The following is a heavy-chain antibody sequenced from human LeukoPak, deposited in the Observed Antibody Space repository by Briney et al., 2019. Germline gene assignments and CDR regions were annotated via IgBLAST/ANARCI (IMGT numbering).Heavy chain of an antibody. J-gene: IGHJ6*03. CDR3: AKARDYYYYSYMDV. CDR1: GFTFSSYA. CDR2: ISGSGGST. V-gene: IGHV3-23*01. Sequence: GGSLRLSCAASGFTFSSYAMSWVRQAPGKGLEWVSAISGSGGSTYYADSVKGRFTISRDNSKNTLYLQMNSLRAEDTAVYYCAKARDYYYYSYMDVWGEGITVTASS.